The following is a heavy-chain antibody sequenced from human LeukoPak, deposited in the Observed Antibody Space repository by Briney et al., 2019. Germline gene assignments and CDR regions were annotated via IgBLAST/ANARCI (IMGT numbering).Heavy chain of an antibody. Sequence: ASVKVSCKASGYTFTGYYMHWVRQAPGQGLEWMGWINPNSGGAKYAQNFQGRVIMTTDTSISTAYMELSSLRSDDTAVYYCARTSPPTYYHFCSYLDVWGTGSTVTVS. CDR3: ARTSPPTYYHFCSYLDV. D-gene: IGHD2-2*01. CDR1: GYTFTGYY. V-gene: IGHV1-2*02. CDR2: INPNSGGA. J-gene: IGHJ6*03.